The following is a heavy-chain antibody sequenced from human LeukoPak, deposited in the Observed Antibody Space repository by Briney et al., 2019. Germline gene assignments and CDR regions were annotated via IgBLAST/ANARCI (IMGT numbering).Heavy chain of an antibody. CDR2: INSDGSST. CDR1: GFTFRTYW. D-gene: IGHD6-19*01. Sequence: GGSLRLSCAASGFTFRTYWMHWVRQAPGKGLVWVSHINSDGSSTYYADSVKGRFTISRDNAKNTLYLQMNSLRAEDTAVYYCARVPWLGGGLDYWGQGTLVSVSS. V-gene: IGHV3-74*01. J-gene: IGHJ4*02. CDR3: ARVPWLGGGLDY.